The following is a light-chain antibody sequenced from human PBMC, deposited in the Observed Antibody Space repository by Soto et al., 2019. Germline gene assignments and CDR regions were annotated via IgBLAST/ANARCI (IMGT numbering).Light chain of an antibody. J-gene: IGLJ1*01. CDR1: SSDVGGYNY. Sequence: QSALTQPPSASGSPGQSVTISCAGTSSDVGGYNYVSWYQQYPGKVPKLMIYEVSERPSGVPDRFSGSKSGNTAFLTVSGLQAEDEADYYCLSYADTAYVFGTGTKVTFL. CDR3: LSYADTAYV. V-gene: IGLV2-8*01. CDR2: EVS.